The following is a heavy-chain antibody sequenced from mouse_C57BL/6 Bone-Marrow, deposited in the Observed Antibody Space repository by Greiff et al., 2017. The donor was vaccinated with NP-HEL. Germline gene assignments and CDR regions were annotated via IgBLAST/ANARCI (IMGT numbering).Heavy chain of an antibody. V-gene: IGHV1-81*01. J-gene: IGHJ1*03. CDR2: IYPRSGNT. CDR1: GYTFTSYG. Sequence: QVQLQQSGAELARPGASVKLSCKASGYTFTSYGISWVKQRTGQGLEWIGEIYPRSGNTYYNEKFKGKATLTADKSSSTAYMELRSLTSEDSAVYFCANLPGYWYFDVWGTGTTVTVSS. CDR3: ANLPGYWYFDV.